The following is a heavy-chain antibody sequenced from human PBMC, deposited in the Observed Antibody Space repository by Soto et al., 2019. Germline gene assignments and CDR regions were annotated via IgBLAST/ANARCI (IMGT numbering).Heavy chain of an antibody. Sequence: QITLKESGPTLVKPTQTLTLTCTFSGFSLTTSGVGVGWIRQPPGKALEWLALIYWDDDKRYSPSLKSRLTITRDTSKNQVVLTMTNMDPVDTATYYCAHRTIAAAPPYFDYWGQGTLVTVSS. CDR3: AHRTIAAAPPYFDY. CDR1: GFSLTTSGVG. D-gene: IGHD6-13*01. CDR2: IYWDDDK. V-gene: IGHV2-5*02. J-gene: IGHJ4*02.